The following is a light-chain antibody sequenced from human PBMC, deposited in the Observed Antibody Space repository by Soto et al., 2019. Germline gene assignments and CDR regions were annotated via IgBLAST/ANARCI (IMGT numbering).Light chain of an antibody. CDR2: GAT. CDR3: QQYGSSRT. V-gene: IGKV3-20*01. Sequence: EIVLTQSPGTLSLSPGERATLSCRASQSVSSSYLAWYQQKPGQAPRLLIYGATSRATGIPGRFSGSGSGTDFTLTVSGLEPEDFAVYYCQQYGSSRTFGQGTKVDNK. J-gene: IGKJ1*01. CDR1: QSVSSSY.